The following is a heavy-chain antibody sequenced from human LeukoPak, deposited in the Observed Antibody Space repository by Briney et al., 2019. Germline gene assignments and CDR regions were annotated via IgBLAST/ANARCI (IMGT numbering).Heavy chain of an antibody. Sequence: PGGSLRLSCAASGFIVSSNYMSWVRQAPGKGLEWVSVIYSGGSTYYADSAKGRFTISRDNSKNTLYLQMNSLRVEDTAVYYCARARGYSYGCDYWGQGTLVTVSS. CDR3: ARARGYSYGCDY. CDR2: IYSGGST. CDR1: GFIVSSNY. D-gene: IGHD5-18*01. J-gene: IGHJ4*02. V-gene: IGHV3-53*01.